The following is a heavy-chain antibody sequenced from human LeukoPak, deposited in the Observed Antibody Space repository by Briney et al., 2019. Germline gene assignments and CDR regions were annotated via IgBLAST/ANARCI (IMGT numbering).Heavy chain of an antibody. V-gene: IGHV3-30*02. D-gene: IGHD2-2*02. CDR2: IRYDGSNK. CDR3: AKDGPSEYCSSTSCYRSDDAFDI. Sequence: PGGSLRLSCAASGFTFSSYGMHWVRQAPGKGLEWVAFIRYDGSNKYYADSVKGRFTISRDNSKNTLYLQMNSLGAEDTAVYYCAKDGPSEYCSSTSCYRSDDAFDIWGQGTMVTVSS. J-gene: IGHJ3*02. CDR1: GFTFSSYG.